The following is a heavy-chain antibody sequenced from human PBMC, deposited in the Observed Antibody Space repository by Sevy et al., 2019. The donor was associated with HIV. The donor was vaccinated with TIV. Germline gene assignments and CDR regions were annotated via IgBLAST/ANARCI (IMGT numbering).Heavy chain of an antibody. J-gene: IGHJ4*02. CDR1: GYSFTSYW. D-gene: IGHD2-21*02. Sequence: GESLKISCKGSGYSFTSYWIGWVRQMPGKGLEWMGIIYPGDSDTRYSPSFQGQVTISADKSISTAYLQWSGLKASDTAMYYCARHAEYCGGDCYHGDYFDHWGQGTLVTVSS. CDR3: ARHAEYCGGDCYHGDYFDH. V-gene: IGHV5-51*01. CDR2: IYPGDSDT.